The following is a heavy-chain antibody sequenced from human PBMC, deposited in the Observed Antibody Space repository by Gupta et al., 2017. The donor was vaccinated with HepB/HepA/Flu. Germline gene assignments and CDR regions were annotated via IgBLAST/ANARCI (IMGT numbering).Heavy chain of an antibody. V-gene: IGHV1-2*02. D-gene: IGHD1-7*01. J-gene: IGHJ4*02. CDR3: VRPNDWNYYFDS. Sequence: QVLLKQSGAEMKKPGASVKVSCEASGYMFPSFFLHWVRQAPGQGLEWMGWINPSSGDTKYAQKFQDRITMTRDRSVSTAYMELNRLKSDDTAVYFCVRPNDWNYYFDSWGQGTLVTVSS. CDR2: INPSSGDT. CDR1: GYMFPSFF.